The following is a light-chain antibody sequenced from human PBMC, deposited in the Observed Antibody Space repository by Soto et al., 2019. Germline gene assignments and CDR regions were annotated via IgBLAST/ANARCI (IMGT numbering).Light chain of an antibody. J-gene: IGKJ2*01. CDR1: QSLLYSNGYNY. Sequence: DVVMTQSPLSLPVTPGEPASISCRSSQSLLYSNGYNYLDWYLQKPGQSPQLLIYLGSNRASGVPDRFSGSGSGTDFTLKISRVEAEDVGVYYCMQALQTPPTFGQGTNLEIK. CDR3: MQALQTPPT. V-gene: IGKV2-28*01. CDR2: LGS.